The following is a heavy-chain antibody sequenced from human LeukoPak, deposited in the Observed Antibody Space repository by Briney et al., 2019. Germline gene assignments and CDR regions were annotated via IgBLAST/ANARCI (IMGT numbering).Heavy chain of an antibody. CDR1: GYTFTGYY. CDR3: ARQATPLAVVDI. D-gene: IGHD5-24*01. V-gene: IGHV1-2*02. Sequence: ASVKVSCKASGYTFTGYYMHWVRQAPGQGLEWVGWINPNSGGTNYAQKFQGRVTMTRDTSISTAYMELSRLRSDDTAVYYFARQATPLAVVDIWGQETLVTVSS. CDR2: INPNSGGT. J-gene: IGHJ3*02.